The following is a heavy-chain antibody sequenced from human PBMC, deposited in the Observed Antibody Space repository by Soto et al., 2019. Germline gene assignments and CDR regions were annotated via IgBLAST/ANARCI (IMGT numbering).Heavy chain of an antibody. CDR3: ARDGPIVVVTAPSFDY. Sequence: EVPLVESGGGLVKPGGSLRLSCAASGFTFSSYSMNWVRQAPGKGLEWVSSISSSSSYIYYADSVKGRFTISRDNAKNSLYLQMNSLRAEDTAVYYCARDGPIVVVTAPSFDYWGQGTLVTVSS. CDR2: ISSSSSYI. D-gene: IGHD2-21*02. V-gene: IGHV3-21*01. J-gene: IGHJ4*02. CDR1: GFTFSSYS.